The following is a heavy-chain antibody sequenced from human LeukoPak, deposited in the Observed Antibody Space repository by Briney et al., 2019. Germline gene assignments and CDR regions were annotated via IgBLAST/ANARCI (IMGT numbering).Heavy chain of an antibody. Sequence: GSLRLSCSASGFPFSSYAMHWVRQAPGKGLEWVAVISYDGSNKYYADSVRGRFTISRDNSKNTLYLQMNSLRAEDTAVFYCAKENTAMVTGYYYGLDVWGQGTTVTVSS. CDR3: AKENTAMVTGYYYGLDV. CDR1: GFPFSSYA. CDR2: ISYDGSNK. J-gene: IGHJ6*02. V-gene: IGHV3-30*18. D-gene: IGHD5-18*01.